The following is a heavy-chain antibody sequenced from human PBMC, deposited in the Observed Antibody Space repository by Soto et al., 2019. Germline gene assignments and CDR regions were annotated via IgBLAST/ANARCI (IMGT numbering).Heavy chain of an antibody. D-gene: IGHD2-15*01. V-gene: IGHV3-23*01. Sequence: GGSLRLSCAASGLTFSSYAMSWVRQAPGKGLEWVSAISGSGGSTYYADSVKGRFTISRDNSKNTLYLQMNSLRAEDTAVYYCAKAEIYCSGGSCYPAYYFDYWGQGTLVTVSS. CDR2: ISGSGGST. CDR1: GLTFSSYA. CDR3: AKAEIYCSGGSCYPAYYFDY. J-gene: IGHJ4*02.